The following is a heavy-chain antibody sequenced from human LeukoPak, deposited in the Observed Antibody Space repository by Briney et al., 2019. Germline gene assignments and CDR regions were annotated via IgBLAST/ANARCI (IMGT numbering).Heavy chain of an antibody. CDR2: ISYDGSNK. CDR1: GFTSSSHG. CDR3: ARDSHYYGSGKGFDY. D-gene: IGHD3-10*01. V-gene: IGHV3-30*03. J-gene: IGHJ4*02. Sequence: GGSLRLSCAASGFTSSSHGMHWVRQAPGKGLEWVAVISYDGSNKYYADSVKGRFTISRDNSKNSLYLQMNSLRAEDTAVYYCARDSHYYGSGKGFDYWGQGTLVTVSS.